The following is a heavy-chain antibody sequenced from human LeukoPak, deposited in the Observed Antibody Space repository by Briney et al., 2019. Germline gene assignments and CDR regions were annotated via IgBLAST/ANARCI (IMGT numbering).Heavy chain of an antibody. V-gene: IGHV4-34*01. CDR1: GGSFSGYY. J-gene: IGHJ4*02. D-gene: IGHD3-9*01. CDR3: ARPHYDILTGPSYYFDY. Sequence: SETLSLTCAVYGGSFSGYYWSWIRQPPGKGLEWIGEINHSGSTNYNPSLKSRVTISVDTSKNQFSLKLSSVTAADTAVYYCARPHYDILTGPSYYFDYWGQGTLVTVSS. CDR2: INHSGST.